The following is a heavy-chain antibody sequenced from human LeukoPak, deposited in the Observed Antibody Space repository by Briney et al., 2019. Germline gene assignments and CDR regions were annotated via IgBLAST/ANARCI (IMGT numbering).Heavy chain of an antibody. Sequence: GSLRLSCSASGITFSNHAMSRVRQAPGKGLEWGLAFSGSGDNTYYADSVKGRFTVSRDNSKNTLYVQMKSLRAEDTAVYYCAKDFVVVPGNVNYFDYWGQGTLVTVSS. J-gene: IGHJ4*02. V-gene: IGHV3-23*01. CDR2: FSGSGDNT. CDR1: GITFSNHA. CDR3: AKDFVVVPGNVNYFDY. D-gene: IGHD2-21*02.